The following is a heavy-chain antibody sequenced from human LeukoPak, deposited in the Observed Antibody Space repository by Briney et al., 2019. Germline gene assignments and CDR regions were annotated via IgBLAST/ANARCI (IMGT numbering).Heavy chain of an antibody. J-gene: IGHJ4*02. CDR2: INRSGA. Sequence: PSETLSLTCAVYGGSFSGYYWSWIRQPPGKRLEWIGEINRSGANYNPSLESRVTLSMDTSQNQFSLKLSSVTAADTAVYYCARHPFATPFDYWGPGTLVTVSS. CDR1: GGSFSGYY. CDR3: ARHPFATPFDY. V-gene: IGHV4-34*01. D-gene: IGHD2-15*01.